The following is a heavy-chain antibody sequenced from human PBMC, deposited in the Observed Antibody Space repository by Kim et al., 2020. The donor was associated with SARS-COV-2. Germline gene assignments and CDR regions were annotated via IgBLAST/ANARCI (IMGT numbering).Heavy chain of an antibody. Sequence: GGSLRLSCAASGFTFSSYEMNWVRQAPGKGLEWVSYISSSGSTIYYADSVKGRFTISRDNAKNSLYLQMNSLRAEDTAVYYCASETLVQGVYWGQGTLVTVSS. V-gene: IGHV3-48*03. J-gene: IGHJ4*02. CDR2: ISSSGSTI. CDR1: GFTFSSYE. CDR3: ASETLVQGVY. D-gene: IGHD6-13*01.